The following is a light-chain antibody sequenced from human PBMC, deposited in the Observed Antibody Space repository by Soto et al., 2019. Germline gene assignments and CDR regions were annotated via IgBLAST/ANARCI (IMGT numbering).Light chain of an antibody. CDR3: QQYNNWPV. J-gene: IGKJ3*01. CDR1: QSVSSN. V-gene: IGKV3-15*01. Sequence: EIVMMQSPATLSVSPGERATLSCRASQSVSSNLAWYQQKPGQAPRLLIYGASTRATGIPARFSGSGSGTEFTLTISSLQSEDFAVYYCQQYNNWPVFGPGTKVDIK. CDR2: GAS.